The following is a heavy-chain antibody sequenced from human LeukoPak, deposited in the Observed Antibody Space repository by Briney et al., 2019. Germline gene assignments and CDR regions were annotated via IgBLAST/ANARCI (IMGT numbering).Heavy chain of an antibody. J-gene: IGHJ4*02. CDR1: GYTFTGYY. CDR2: INPNSGGT. V-gene: IGHV1-2*02. Sequence: ASVKVSCKASGYTFTGYYMHWVRQAPGQGLEWMGWINPNSGGTNYAQKFQGRVTMTRDTSISTAYMELSRLRSDDTAVYYCARVESTLWFGELSPYYFDYWGQGTLVTVSS. CDR3: ARVESTLWFGELSPYYFDY. D-gene: IGHD3-10*01.